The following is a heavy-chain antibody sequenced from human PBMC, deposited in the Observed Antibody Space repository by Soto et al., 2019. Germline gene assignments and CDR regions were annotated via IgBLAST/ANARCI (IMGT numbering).Heavy chain of an antibody. D-gene: IGHD3-22*01. J-gene: IGHJ6*02. CDR2: IVVGSGNT. V-gene: IGHV1-58*01. Sequence: QMQLVQSGPEVKKPGTSVKVSCKASGFTFTSSAVQWVRQARGQRLEWIGWIVVGSGNTNYAQKFQERVTITRDMSKSTAYMELSSLRSEDTAVYYCAAAYDSSGYPLGGMDVWGQGTTVTVSS. CDR3: AAAYDSSGYPLGGMDV. CDR1: GFTFTSSA.